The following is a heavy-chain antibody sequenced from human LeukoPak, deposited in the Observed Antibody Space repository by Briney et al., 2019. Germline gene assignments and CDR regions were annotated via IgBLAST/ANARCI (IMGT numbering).Heavy chain of an antibody. Sequence: GGSLRLSCAASGFTVSSNYMSWVRQAPGKGLEWVSVIYSGGSTYYADSVKGRFTISRDNSKNTLYLQMSSLRAEDTALYYCAKAREDTYYYDSSGYYFATPLDYWGRGTLVTVSS. CDR2: IYSGGST. V-gene: IGHV3-53*01. D-gene: IGHD3-22*01. CDR1: GFTVSSNY. J-gene: IGHJ4*02. CDR3: AKAREDTYYYDSSGYYFATPLDY.